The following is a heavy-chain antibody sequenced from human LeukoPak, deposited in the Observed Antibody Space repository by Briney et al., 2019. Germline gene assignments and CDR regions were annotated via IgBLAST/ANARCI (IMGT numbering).Heavy chain of an antibody. D-gene: IGHD3-10*01. Sequence: GGSLRLSCAASGFTFSNYGMHWVRQAPGKGLEWVAFIQYDGSNQHYADSVKGRFTISRDNSKNTLYLQMNSLRGEDTAVYYCATPSDFLDYWGQGTLVTVSS. V-gene: IGHV3-30*02. CDR2: IQYDGSNQ. J-gene: IGHJ4*02. CDR3: ATPSDFLDY. CDR1: GFTFSNYG.